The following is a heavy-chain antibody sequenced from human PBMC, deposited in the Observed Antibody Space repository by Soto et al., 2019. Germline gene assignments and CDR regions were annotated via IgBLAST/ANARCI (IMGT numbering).Heavy chain of an antibody. D-gene: IGHD5-12*01. V-gene: IGHV5-51*01. CDR1: GYSFTSYW. CDR2: IYPGDSDT. J-gene: IGHJ4*02. Sequence: PGESLKISCKGSGYSFTSYWIGWVRQMPGKGLEWMGIIYPGDSDTRYSPSFQGQVTISADKSISTAYLQWSSLKASDTAMYYCARGARGYSGYDNFDYWGQGTLVTVSS. CDR3: ARGARGYSGYDNFDY.